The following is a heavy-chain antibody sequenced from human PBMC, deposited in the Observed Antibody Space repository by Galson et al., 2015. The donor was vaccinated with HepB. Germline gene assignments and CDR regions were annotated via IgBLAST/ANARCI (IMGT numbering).Heavy chain of an antibody. J-gene: IGHJ6*02. D-gene: IGHD3-10*01. CDR3: ARAHNFLRGAHCGLDV. V-gene: IGHV3-7*03. CDR1: GFTFSNHY. Sequence: SLRLSCAASGFTFSNHYMSWVRQAPGRGLEWVAHIKQDGSEKYYAVSVRGRFTISRDNAKNSLFLQMNSLRAEDTAVYYCARAHNFLRGAHCGLDVWGQGTTVLVSS. CDR2: IKQDGSEK.